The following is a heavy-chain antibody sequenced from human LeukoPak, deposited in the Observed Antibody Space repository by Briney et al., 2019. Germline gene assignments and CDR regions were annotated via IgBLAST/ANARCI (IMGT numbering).Heavy chain of an antibody. CDR2: INPNSGGT. CDR1: GYTFTGYY. V-gene: IGHV1-2*02. J-gene: IGHJ4*02. CDR3: ATVHRNYDSSGLLDY. D-gene: IGHD3-22*01. Sequence: ASVKVSCKASGYTFTGYYMHWVRQAPGQGLEWMGWINPNSGGTNYAQKFQGRVTMTRDTSISTAYMELSSLRSEDTAVYYCATVHRNYDSSGLLDYWGQGTLVTVSS.